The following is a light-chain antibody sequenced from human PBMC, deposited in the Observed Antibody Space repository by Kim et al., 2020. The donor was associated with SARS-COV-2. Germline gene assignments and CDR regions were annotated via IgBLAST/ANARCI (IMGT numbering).Light chain of an antibody. J-gene: IGKJ1*01. CDR1: QSVSTS. V-gene: IGKV1-39*01. Sequence: ASVGDRVTITCRAGQSVSTSLNWYQQKSGKAPRLLIYAASRSHSGVPSRFSGSGSGTDFTLTISALQPEDFATYFCQQTYRTPPTFGQGTKVDIK. CDR3: QQTYRTPPT. CDR2: AAS.